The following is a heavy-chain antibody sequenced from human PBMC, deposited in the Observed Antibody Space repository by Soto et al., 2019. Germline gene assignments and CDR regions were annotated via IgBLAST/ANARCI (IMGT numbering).Heavy chain of an antibody. CDR2: ISSYDSA. D-gene: IGHD1-7*01. CDR1: DFSVSNKF. Sequence: GGSLRLSCAAFDFSVSNKFMPLVRQAPGNGLECISVISSYDSAHYADSVTGRCTISRDSSENKVFLQMNSLRAEDTAIYYCATGPQRNSIYFYWGQGTMVTVSS. J-gene: IGHJ4*02. CDR3: ATGPQRNSIYFY. V-gene: IGHV3-53*01.